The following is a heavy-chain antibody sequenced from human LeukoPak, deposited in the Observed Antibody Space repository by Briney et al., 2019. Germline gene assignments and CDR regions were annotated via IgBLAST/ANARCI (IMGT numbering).Heavy chain of an antibody. D-gene: IGHD3-10*01. V-gene: IGHV4-59*01. CDR3: ARVGSSYGMDV. Sequence: SETLSLTCTVSGGSISSYYWSWIRQPPGKGLEWIGYIYYSGSTNYNPSLKSRVTISVDTSKNQFSLKLSSVTAADTAVYYCARVGSSYGMDVWGQGTTVTVSS. J-gene: IGHJ6*02. CDR1: GGSISSYY. CDR2: IYYSGST.